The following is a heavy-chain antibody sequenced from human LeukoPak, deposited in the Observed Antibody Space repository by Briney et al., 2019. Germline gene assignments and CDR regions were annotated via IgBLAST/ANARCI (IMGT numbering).Heavy chain of an antibody. Sequence: GGSLRLSCAASGFTFSSYGMHWVRQAPGKGLEWVAVISYDGSNKYYADSVKGRSTISRDNSKNTLYLQMNSLRAEDTAVYYCAKDLGYYDSSGSTWGQGTLVTVSS. D-gene: IGHD3-22*01. CDR1: GFTFSSYG. CDR2: ISYDGSNK. CDR3: AKDLGYYDSSGST. V-gene: IGHV3-30*18. J-gene: IGHJ4*02.